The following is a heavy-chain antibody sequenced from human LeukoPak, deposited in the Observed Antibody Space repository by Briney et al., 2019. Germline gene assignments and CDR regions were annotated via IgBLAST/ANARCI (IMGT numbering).Heavy chain of an antibody. D-gene: IGHD3-22*01. CDR3: AKDPDYDSSGPYDY. V-gene: IGHV3-23*01. CDR2: ISGSGGST. J-gene: IGHJ4*02. Sequence: TGGSLRLSCAASGFTFSSYAMSWVRQAPGKGLEWVSAISGSGGSTYYADSVEGRFTISRDNSKNTPYLQMNSLRAEDTAVYYCAKDPDYDSSGPYDYWGQGTLVTVSS. CDR1: GFTFSSYA.